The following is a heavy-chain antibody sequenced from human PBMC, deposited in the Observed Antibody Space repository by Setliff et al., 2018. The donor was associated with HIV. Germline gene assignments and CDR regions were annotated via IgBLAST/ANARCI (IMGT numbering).Heavy chain of an antibody. CDR1: GFTVSRFY. D-gene: IGHD3-10*01. J-gene: IGHJ4*02. CDR2: IYSDGSS. Sequence: GGSLRLSCAASGFTVSRFYMSWVRQAPGKGLEWVSVIYSDGSSYYADSVRGRFTISRDNYKNTLYLQMNSLRPEDTAVYYCARGRTGVTAPLHWGQGTLVTVSS. CDR3: ARGRTGVTAPLH. V-gene: IGHV3-53*01.